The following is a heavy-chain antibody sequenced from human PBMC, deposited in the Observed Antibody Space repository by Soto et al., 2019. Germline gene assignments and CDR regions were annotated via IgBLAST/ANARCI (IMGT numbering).Heavy chain of an antibody. CDR3: ARTCYDYGDSANYFDY. D-gene: IGHD4-17*01. J-gene: IGHJ4*02. V-gene: IGHV3-48*01. CDR1: GFTFSSYS. Sequence: PGGSLRLSCAASGFTFSSYSMNWVRQAPGKGLEWFSYISSSSSTIYYADSVKGRFTISRDNAKNSLYLQMTNMDPVDTATYYCARTCYDYGDSANYFDYWGQGTLVTVSS. CDR2: ISSSSSTI.